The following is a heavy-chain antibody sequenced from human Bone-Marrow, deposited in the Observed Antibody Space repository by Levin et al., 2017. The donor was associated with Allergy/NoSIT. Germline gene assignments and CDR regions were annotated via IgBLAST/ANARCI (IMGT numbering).Heavy chain of an antibody. Sequence: SCAASGITFGDYPMHWVRQVPGKGLEWLSGINWNSVNIDYADSVRGRFTISRDNAENSLYLQLTSLRPEDTALFFCAKYNSAQDAFDIWGQGTMVTVSS. D-gene: IGHD1-1*01. CDR2: INWNSVNI. CDR3: AKYNSAQDAFDI. J-gene: IGHJ3*02. CDR1: GITFGDYP. V-gene: IGHV3-9*01.